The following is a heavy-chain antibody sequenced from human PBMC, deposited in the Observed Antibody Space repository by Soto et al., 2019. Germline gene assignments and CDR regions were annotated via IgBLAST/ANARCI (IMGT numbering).Heavy chain of an antibody. J-gene: IGHJ4*02. V-gene: IGHV4-4*07. CDR3: ARGSRATGTIDH. D-gene: IGHD3-10*01. CDR2: IYTNGKT. Sequence: QVQLQESGPGLVRPSETLSLTCNVSGVAIANYYWNWIRKPAGRTLEWIGRIYTNGKTHYNPSLKSRVTMSIDTSQNQFFLTLNSVTAEDTSIYFCARGSRATGTIDHWGQGSFVPVSS. CDR1: GVAIANYY.